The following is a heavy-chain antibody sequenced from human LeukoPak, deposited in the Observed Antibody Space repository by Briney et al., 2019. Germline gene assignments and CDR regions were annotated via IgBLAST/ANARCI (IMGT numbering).Heavy chain of an antibody. CDR2: INPSGGST. J-gene: IGHJ6*03. CDR1: GYTFTSYY. V-gene: IGHV1-46*01. Sequence: ASMKVSCKASGYTFTSYYMHWVRQAPGQGLEWMGIINPSGGSTSYAQKFQGRVTMTRDMSTSTVYMELSSLRSEDTAVYYCARSVSSGSGSYEDYYYYMDVWGKGTTVTVSS. CDR3: ARSVSSGSGSYEDYYYYMDV. D-gene: IGHD3-10*01.